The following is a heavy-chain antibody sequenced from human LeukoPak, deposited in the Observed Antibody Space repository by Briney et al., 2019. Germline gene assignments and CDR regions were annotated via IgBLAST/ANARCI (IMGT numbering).Heavy chain of an antibody. J-gene: IGHJ3*02. D-gene: IGHD3-16*02. CDR1: GGSVSSHY. CDR2: IYYSGST. Sequence: SETLSLTCTVSGGSVSSHYWSWIRQPPGKGLEWIGYIYYSGSTNYNPSLKSRVTISVDTSKNQFSLKLSSVTAADTAVYYCASRGALYPSYAFDIWGQGTMVTVSS. V-gene: IGHV4-59*08. CDR3: ASRGALYPSYAFDI.